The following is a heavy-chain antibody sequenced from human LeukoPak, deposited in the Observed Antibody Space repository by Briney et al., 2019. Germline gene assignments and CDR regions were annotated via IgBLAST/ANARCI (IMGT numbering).Heavy chain of an antibody. CDR2: ISAYSGNT. V-gene: IGHV1-18*01. CDR3: ARALITMVRGTMTYYYYYMDV. J-gene: IGHJ6*03. D-gene: IGHD3-10*01. Sequence: ASVKDSCKASGYTFTSYGISWVRQAPGQGLERMGWISAYSGNTNYAQKLQGRVTMTTDTSTSTAYMELRSLRSDDTAVYYCARALITMVRGTMTYYYYYMDVWGKGTTVTVSS. CDR1: GYTFTSYG.